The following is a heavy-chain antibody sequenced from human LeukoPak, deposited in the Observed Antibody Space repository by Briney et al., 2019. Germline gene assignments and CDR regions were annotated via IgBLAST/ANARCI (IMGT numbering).Heavy chain of an antibody. CDR1: GDSISSHY. CDR3: AKACCNVVYAPGG. V-gene: IGHV4-4*07. CDR2: FYGTGNT. D-gene: IGHD2-8*02. J-gene: IGHJ1*01. Sequence: SETLSLTCTVSGDSISSHYWNWIRQPAGKGLEWLGRFYGTGNTNYNPSLKSRVTMSADTSKNQFFLKLSSVTAADTAVYYCAKACCNVVYAPGGWGQGTLVTVSS.